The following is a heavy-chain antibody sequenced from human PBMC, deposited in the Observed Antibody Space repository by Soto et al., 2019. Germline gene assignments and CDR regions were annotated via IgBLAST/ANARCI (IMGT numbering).Heavy chain of an antibody. CDR2: IYYSGST. V-gene: IGHV4-61*01. CDR1: GGSVSSGHFY. Sequence: TSETLSLTCTVSGGSVSSGHFYWSWSRQPPGKGLEWIGYIYYSGSTKYNPSLRSRVTILVDTSKNQFSLKLTSVTAADTAVYYCARSGSGSCRLGGQGTLVTVSS. J-gene: IGHJ4*02. D-gene: IGHD6-19*01. CDR3: ARSGSGSCRL.